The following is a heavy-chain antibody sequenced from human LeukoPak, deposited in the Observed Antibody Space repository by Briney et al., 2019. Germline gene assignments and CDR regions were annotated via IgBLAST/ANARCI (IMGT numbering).Heavy chain of an antibody. CDR3: ARDVIYAFDY. D-gene: IGHD2/OR15-2a*01. CDR1: GYSFTSNG. CDR2: ISANSGNT. Sequence: ASEKVSCKPSGYSFTSNGINWVRQAPGQALEWMAWISANSGNTNYAQNFQDRVNLTTDTSTSTAYMERRSLRSDDTAVYYCARDVIYAFDYWGQGTLVTVSS. J-gene: IGHJ4*02. V-gene: IGHV1-18*01.